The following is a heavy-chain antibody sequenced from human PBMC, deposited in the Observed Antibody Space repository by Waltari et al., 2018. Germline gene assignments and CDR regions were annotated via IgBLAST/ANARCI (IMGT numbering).Heavy chain of an antibody. CDR2: IYYSGST. Sequence: QVQLQESGPGLVKPSQTLSLTCPVSGGSISRGGYYWSWIRQPPGKGLEWIGSIYYSGSTYYNPSLKSRVTISVDTSKNQFSLKLSSVTAADTAVYYCVRGAGYYGSGSYYGNWGQGTLVTVSS. D-gene: IGHD3-10*01. J-gene: IGHJ4*02. CDR3: VRGAGYYGSGSYYGN. CDR1: GGSISRGGYY. V-gene: IGHV4-31*03.